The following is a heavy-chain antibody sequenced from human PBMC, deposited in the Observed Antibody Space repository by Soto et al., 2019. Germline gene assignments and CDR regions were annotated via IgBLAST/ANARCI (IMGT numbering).Heavy chain of an antibody. CDR2: ISSSSSSI. CDR3: ASYFDFWSRYFNREIDAFHI. V-gene: IGHV3-21*01. Sequence: GGSLRLSCAGSGFIFNNYNMNWVRQAPGKGLEWVSSISSSSSSINYADSVKGRFTISRDNAKKSLYLQMNSLRAEDTAVYFCASYFDFWSRYFNREIDAFHIWGQGTMVTVSS. CDR1: GFIFNNYN. J-gene: IGHJ3*02. D-gene: IGHD3-3*01.